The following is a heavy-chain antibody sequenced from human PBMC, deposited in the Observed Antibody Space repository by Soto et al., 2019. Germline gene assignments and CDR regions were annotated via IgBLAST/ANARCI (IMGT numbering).Heavy chain of an antibody. Sequence: GASVKVSCKASGYTFTSYGISWVRQAPGQGPEWMGGIIPIYGTANYAQKFQGRLTMTADESTSTVYMELSSLRSDDTAVYYCAREDKPGGYTPPGTSGFDSWGQGTLVTVSS. J-gene: IGHJ4*02. D-gene: IGHD5-12*01. CDR2: IIPIYGTA. CDR3: AREDKPGGYTPPGTSGFDS. V-gene: IGHV1-69*13. CDR1: GYTFTSYG.